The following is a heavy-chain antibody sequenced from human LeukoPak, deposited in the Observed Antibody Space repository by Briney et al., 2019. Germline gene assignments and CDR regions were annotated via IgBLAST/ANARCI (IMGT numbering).Heavy chain of an antibody. V-gene: IGHV4-39*02. D-gene: IGHD6-19*01. CDR3: ARDSSAVAGSFQYYFDY. J-gene: IGHJ4*02. CDR1: GGSISSNSYY. CDR2: IYYSGST. Sequence: PSETLSLTCAVSGGSISSNSYYWGWIRQPPGKGLEWIGSIYYSGSTYYNPSLKSRVTISVDTSKNQFSLKLSSVTAADTAVYYCARDSSAVAGSFQYYFDYWGQGTLVTVSS.